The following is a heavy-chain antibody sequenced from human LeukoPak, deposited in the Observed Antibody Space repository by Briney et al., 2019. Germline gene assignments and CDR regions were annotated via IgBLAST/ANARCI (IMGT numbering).Heavy chain of an antibody. Sequence: ASVKVSCKASGYTFTGYYMHWVRQAPGQGLELMGWINPNSGGTNYAQKFQGRVTMTRDTSISTAYMELSRLRSDDTAVYYCARSSYDFWSGYYQFDYWGQGTLVTVSS. D-gene: IGHD3-3*01. CDR3: ARSSYDFWSGYYQFDY. J-gene: IGHJ4*02. CDR2: INPNSGGT. V-gene: IGHV1-2*02. CDR1: GYTFTGYY.